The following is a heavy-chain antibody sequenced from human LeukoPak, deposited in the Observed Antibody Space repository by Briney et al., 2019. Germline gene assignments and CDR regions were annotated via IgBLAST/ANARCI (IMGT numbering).Heavy chain of an antibody. D-gene: IGHD6-6*01. Sequence: SQTLSLTCAISGDSVSSNSAAWNWIRQSPSRGLEWLGRTYYRSKWYNDYAVSVKSRKTINPDTSKNQFSLQLNSVTPEDTAVYYCAKAEGSSSSSPFFDYWGQGTLVTVSS. CDR1: GDSVSSNSAA. V-gene: IGHV6-1*01. CDR2: TYYRSKWYN. J-gene: IGHJ4*02. CDR3: AKAEGSSSSSPFFDY.